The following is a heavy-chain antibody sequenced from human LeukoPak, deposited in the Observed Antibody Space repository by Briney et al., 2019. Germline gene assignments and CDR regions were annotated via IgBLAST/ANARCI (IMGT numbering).Heavy chain of an antibody. CDR3: ARDLNYYDSSGSNY. D-gene: IGHD3-22*01. CDR2: ISSSSSYI. Sequence: GGSLRLSCAASGFTFSSYSMNWVRQAPGKGLEWVSSISSSSSYIYYADPVKGRFTISRDNAKNSLYLQMNSLRAEDTAVYYCARDLNYYDSSGSNYWGQGTLVTVSS. CDR1: GFTFSSYS. J-gene: IGHJ4*02. V-gene: IGHV3-21*01.